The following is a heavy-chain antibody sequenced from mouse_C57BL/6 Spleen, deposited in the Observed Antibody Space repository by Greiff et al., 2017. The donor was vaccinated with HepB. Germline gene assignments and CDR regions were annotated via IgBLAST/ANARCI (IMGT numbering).Heavy chain of an antibody. D-gene: IGHD1-1*01. CDR1: GFNIKDDY. CDR3: TPITTVVATDYFDY. V-gene: IGHV14-4*01. CDR2: IDPENGDT. J-gene: IGHJ2*01. Sequence: VHVKQSGAELVRPGASVKLSCTASGFNIKDDYMHWVKQRPEQGLEWIGWIDPENGDTEYASKFQGKATITADTSSNTAYMQLSSLTSEDTAVYYWTPITTVVATDYFDYWGQGTTLTVSS.